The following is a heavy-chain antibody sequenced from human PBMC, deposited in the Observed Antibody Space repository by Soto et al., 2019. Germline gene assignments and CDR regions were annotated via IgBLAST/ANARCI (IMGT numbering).Heavy chain of an antibody. CDR2: IWYDGSNK. CDR3: ARALTRIAAAGHDAFDI. CDR1: GFTFSSYG. J-gene: IGHJ3*02. D-gene: IGHD6-13*01. V-gene: IGHV3-33*01. Sequence: QVQLVESGGGVVQPGRSLRLSCAASGFTFSSYGMHWVRQAPGKGLEWVAVIWYDGSNKYYADSVKGRCTISRDNSKNTLYLQMNSLRAEDTAVYYCARALTRIAAAGHDAFDIWGQGTMVTVSS.